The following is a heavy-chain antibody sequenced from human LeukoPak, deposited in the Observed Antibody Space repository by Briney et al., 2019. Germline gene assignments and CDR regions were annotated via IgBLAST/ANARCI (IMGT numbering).Heavy chain of an antibody. D-gene: IGHD5-24*01. J-gene: IGHJ5*02. V-gene: IGHV4-39*01. CDR1: GGSISSSSYH. CDR2: IYYTGTT. Sequence: SETLSLTCTVSGGSISSSSYHWGWIRQPPGKGLEWIGSIYYTGTTYYNPSLKSRVTISVDTSKNQFSLKLSSVTATDTALYYCARQSGYTRFDPWGQGTLVTVSS. CDR3: ARQSGYTRFDP.